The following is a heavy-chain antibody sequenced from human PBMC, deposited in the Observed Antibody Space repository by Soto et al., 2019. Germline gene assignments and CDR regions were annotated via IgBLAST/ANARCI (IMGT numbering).Heavy chain of an antibody. J-gene: IGHJ4*02. V-gene: IGHV3-30*14. CDR1: GYSFSTYA. CDR3: ARLWAGYFDY. CDR2: ISYDGSNK. Sequence: GGSLRLSCAASGYSFSTYAIHWVRQAPGKGLEWVAVISYDGSNKNYADTVKGRFTISRDNSKNTLYLQMNSLRAEDTAVYYCARLWAGYFDYWGQGTLVTVSS. D-gene: IGHD1-26*01.